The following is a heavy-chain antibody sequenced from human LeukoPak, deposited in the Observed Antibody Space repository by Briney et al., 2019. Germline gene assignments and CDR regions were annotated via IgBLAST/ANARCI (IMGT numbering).Heavy chain of an antibody. Sequence: PSETLSLTCSVSGGSISGYYWSWIRQPAGKELEWIARIFNSENTNYNPSLKSRITMSVDTSKNQFSLKLSSVTAANTAVYYCARGPVTARSNAFDIWGQGTMVTVSS. CDR2: IFNSENT. D-gene: IGHD6-6*01. V-gene: IGHV4-4*07. CDR1: GGSISGYY. CDR3: ARGPVTARSNAFDI. J-gene: IGHJ3*02.